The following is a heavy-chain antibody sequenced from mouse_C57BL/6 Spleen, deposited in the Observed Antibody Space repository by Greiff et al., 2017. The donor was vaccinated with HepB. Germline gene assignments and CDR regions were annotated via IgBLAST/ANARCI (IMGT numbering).Heavy chain of an antibody. CDR3: TIPYYDYDERDD. Sequence: EVQLQQSGGGLVQPGGSMKLSCVASGFTFSNYWMNWVRQSPEKGLEWVAQIRLKSDNYATHYAESVKGRFTISRDDSKSSVYLQMNNLRAEDTGIYYCTIPYYDYDERDDWGQGTTLTVSS. D-gene: IGHD2-4*01. J-gene: IGHJ2*01. CDR2: IRLKSDNYAT. V-gene: IGHV6-3*01. CDR1: GFTFSNYW.